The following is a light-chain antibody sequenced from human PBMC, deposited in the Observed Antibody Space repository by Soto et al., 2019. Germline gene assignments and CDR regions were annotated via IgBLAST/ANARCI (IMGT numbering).Light chain of an antibody. CDR3: QHYRTS. CDR1: QGVSSSY. CDR2: GAS. V-gene: IGKV3-20*01. J-gene: IGKJ4*01. Sequence: EIVLTQSPGTLSLSPGERATLSCRASQGVSSSYLAWYQQKPGQPPRLLIYGASSSATGIPDRFSGSGSGTDFTLTITRLEPEDFEVYYCQHYRTSFGGGTKVEIK.